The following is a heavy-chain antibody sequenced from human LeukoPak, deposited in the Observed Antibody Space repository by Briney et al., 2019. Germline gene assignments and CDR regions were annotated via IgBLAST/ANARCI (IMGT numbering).Heavy chain of an antibody. D-gene: IGHD6-13*01. CDR3: ARDTPQHLKRFDY. CDR1: GYTLNKFG. V-gene: IGHV1-18*01. J-gene: IGHJ4*02. CDR2: INTYNGNT. Sequence: ASVTVSCKASGYTLNKFGMSWARQAPGQGLEWLGWINTYNGNTKLGEKFQGRVTMTTDTSTSIVYMELTSLRTDDTAVYFCARDTPQHLKRFDYWGQGTLITVSS.